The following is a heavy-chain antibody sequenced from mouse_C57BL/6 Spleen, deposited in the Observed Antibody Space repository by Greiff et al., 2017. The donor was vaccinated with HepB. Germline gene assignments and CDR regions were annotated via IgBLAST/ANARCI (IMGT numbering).Heavy chain of an antibody. CDR3: ARDLGGTTTWFAY. CDR2: ISAGGSYT. J-gene: IGHJ3*01. D-gene: IGHD2-14*01. Sequence: EVQLVESGGGLVKPGGSLKLSCAASGFTFSSYAMSWVRQTPEKRLEWVATISAGGSYTYYPDNVKGRFTISRDNAKNNLYLQMSHLKSEDAAMYYCARDLGGTTTWFAYWGQGTLVTVSA. V-gene: IGHV5-4*01. CDR1: GFTFSSYA.